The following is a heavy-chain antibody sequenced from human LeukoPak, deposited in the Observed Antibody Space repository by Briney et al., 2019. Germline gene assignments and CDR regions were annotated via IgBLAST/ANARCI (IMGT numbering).Heavy chain of an antibody. J-gene: IGHJ5*02. D-gene: IGHD2-8*02. CDR1: GFTFSSYG. V-gene: IGHV3-33*06. CDR3: AKDTGWFDP. CDR2: IWYDGSNK. Sequence: GGSLRLSCAASGFTFSSYGMHWVRQAPGKGLEWVAVIWYDGSNKYYADSVKGRFTISRDNSKNTLYLQMNSLRAEDAAVYYCAKDTGWFDPWGQGTLVTVSS.